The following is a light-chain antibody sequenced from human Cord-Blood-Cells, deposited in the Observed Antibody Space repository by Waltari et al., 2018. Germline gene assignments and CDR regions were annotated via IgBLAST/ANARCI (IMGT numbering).Light chain of an antibody. Sequence: QSALTQPDSVSGSPGQSITISCTGTSSDVESYNLVSWYQQHPGKAPKLMIYEGSKRPSWVSSRFSGSKSDTTASLTTSGLQAEDEAVDYCCSYAGSSTFVVFGGGTKLTIL. CDR2: EGS. V-gene: IGLV2-23*03. J-gene: IGLJ2*01. CDR3: CSYAGSSTFVV. CDR1: SSDVESYNL.